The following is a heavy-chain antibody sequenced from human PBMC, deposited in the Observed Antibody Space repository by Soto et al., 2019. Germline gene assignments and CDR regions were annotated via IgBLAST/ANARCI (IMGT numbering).Heavy chain of an antibody. Sequence: QVQLVQSGAEVKKPGSSVKVSCKASGGTFSSYTISWVRQSPGQGLEWLGRIIPILGIANYARKFPGRVTVITDNSTSTAYMELGGLSSEDTAVYYCARDGPYCGGGSCYSSYYYYYMDFWGKGTTVPVSS. J-gene: IGHJ6*03. V-gene: IGHV1-69*08. CDR3: ARDGPYCGGGSCYSSYYYYYMDF. CDR2: IIPILGIA. CDR1: GGTFSSYT. D-gene: IGHD2-15*01.